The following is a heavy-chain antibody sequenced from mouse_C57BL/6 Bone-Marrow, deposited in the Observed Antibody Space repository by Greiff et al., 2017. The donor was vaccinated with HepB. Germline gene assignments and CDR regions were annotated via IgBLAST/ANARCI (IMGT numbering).Heavy chain of an antibody. CDR2: IWTGGGT. V-gene: IGHV2-9-1*01. J-gene: IGHJ4*01. D-gene: IGHD2-4*01. Sequence: VKVVESGPGLVAPSQSLSITCTVSGFSLTSYAISWVRQPPGKGLEWLGVIWTGGGTNYNSALKSRLSISKDNSKSQVFLKMNSLQTDDTARYYCARGDDYEGYAMDYWGQGTSVTVSS. CDR1: GFSLTSYA. CDR3: ARGDDYEGYAMDY.